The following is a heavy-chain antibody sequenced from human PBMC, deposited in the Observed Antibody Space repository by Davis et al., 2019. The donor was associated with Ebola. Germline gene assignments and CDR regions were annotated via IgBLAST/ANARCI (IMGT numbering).Heavy chain of an antibody. CDR3: AKRKYSSSWYVDSGMDV. Sequence: MPSETLSLTCTVSGGSISSSSYYWSWIRQPPGKGLEWIGEVNHSGSTNYNPSLKSRVTISVDTSKNQFSLKLSSVTAADTAVYYCAKRKYSSSWYVDSGMDVWGQGTTVTVSS. CDR1: GGSISSSSYY. J-gene: IGHJ6*02. V-gene: IGHV4-39*07. CDR2: VNHSGST. D-gene: IGHD6-13*01.